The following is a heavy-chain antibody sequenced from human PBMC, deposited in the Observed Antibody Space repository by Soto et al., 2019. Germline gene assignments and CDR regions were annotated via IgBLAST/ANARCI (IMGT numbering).Heavy chain of an antibody. CDR2: IYYSGST. CDR1: GGSISSGDYY. CDR3: ARVLSMVRGVIRGYYFDY. Sequence: QVQLQESGPGLVKPSQTLSLTCTVSGGSISSGDYYWSWIRQPPGKGLEWIGYIYYSGSTYYNPSLKGRVTISVDTSKNQFSLKLSSVTAADTAVYYCARVLSMVRGVIRGYYFDYWGQGTLVTVSS. D-gene: IGHD3-10*01. V-gene: IGHV4-30-4*01. J-gene: IGHJ4*02.